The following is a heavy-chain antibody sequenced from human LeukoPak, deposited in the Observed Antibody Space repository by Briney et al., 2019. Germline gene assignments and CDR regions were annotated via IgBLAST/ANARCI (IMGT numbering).Heavy chain of an antibody. CDR3: ARVGLGYCSSTSCLDYYYGMDV. J-gene: IGHJ6*04. CDR1: GYSISSGYY. D-gene: IGHD2-2*01. Sequence: LETLSLTCAVSGYSISSGYYWGWIRPPPGKGLEWIGSIYHSGSTYYNPSLKSRVTISVDTSKNQFSLKLSSVTAADTAVYYCARVGLGYCSSTSCLDYYYGMDVWGKGTTVTVSS. CDR2: IYHSGST. V-gene: IGHV4-38-2*01.